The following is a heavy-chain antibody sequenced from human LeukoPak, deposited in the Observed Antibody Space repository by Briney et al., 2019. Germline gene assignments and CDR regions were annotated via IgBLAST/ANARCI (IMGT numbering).Heavy chain of an antibody. CDR2: INHDESKK. D-gene: IGHD6-6*01. J-gene: IGHJ5*02. V-gene: IGHV3-7*01. Sequence: GGSLRLSCAASGFAFSDHWMIWVRQAPGKGLEWVANINHDESKKYYVDSAEGRFTISRDNAKNSLYLQMNSLRAEDTAVYYCAISTYSSSPSWGQGTLVTVSS. CDR3: AISTYSSSPS. CDR1: GFAFSDHW.